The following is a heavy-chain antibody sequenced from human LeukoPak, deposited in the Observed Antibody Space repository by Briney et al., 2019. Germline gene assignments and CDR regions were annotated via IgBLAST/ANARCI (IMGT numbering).Heavy chain of an antibody. V-gene: IGHV4-59*12. CDR1: GGSISSYY. CDR2: IFYTGST. CDR3: ARDPQDAFDI. J-gene: IGHJ3*02. Sequence: SETLSLTCTVSGGSISSYYWSWIRQPPGKGLEWIGYIFYTGSTNYNPSLKSRVTMSVDTSKNQFSLKLNSVTAADTAVYYCARDPQDAFDIWGQGTMVTVSS.